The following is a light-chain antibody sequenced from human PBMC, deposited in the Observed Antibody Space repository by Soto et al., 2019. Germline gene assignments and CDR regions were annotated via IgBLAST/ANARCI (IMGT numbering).Light chain of an antibody. CDR1: QRLTSNS. V-gene: IGKV3-20*01. J-gene: IGKJ2*01. CDR3: QQYGTSPYT. Sequence: EIVLTRSPGTLSLSPGERATLSCGASQRLTSNSLAWYQQKPGQAPRLLIYGASSRATGIPDRFSGSGSGTDFTLTISRLEPKDFAVYYCQQYGTSPYTFGQGTTLEIK. CDR2: GAS.